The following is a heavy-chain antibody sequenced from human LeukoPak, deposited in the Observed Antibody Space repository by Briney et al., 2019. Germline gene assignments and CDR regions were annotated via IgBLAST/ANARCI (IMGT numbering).Heavy chain of an antibody. CDR2: IYYSGST. D-gene: IGHD3-9*01. V-gene: IGHV4-59*12. Sequence: SETLSLTCTVSGGSISSYYWSWIRQPPGKGLEWIGYIYYSGSTNYNPSLKSRVTISVDTSKNQFSLKLSSVTAADTAVYYCATNYDILTSNWFDPWGQGTLVTVSS. CDR3: ATNYDILTSNWFDP. CDR1: GGSISSYY. J-gene: IGHJ5*02.